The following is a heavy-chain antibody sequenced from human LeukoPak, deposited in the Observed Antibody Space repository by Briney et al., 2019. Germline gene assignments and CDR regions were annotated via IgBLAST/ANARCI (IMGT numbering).Heavy chain of an antibody. J-gene: IGHJ6*02. D-gene: IGHD4-11*01. CDR2: MNPNSGNT. Sequence: ASVTVSCKASGYTFTSYDINWVRQAPGQGLEWMGWMNPNSGNTGYAQKFQGRVTMTRNTSISTAYMELSSLRSEDTAVYYCARGSNPMGYYYYYGMDVWGQGTTVTVSS. CDR3: ARGSNPMGYYYYYGMDV. CDR1: GYTFTSYD. V-gene: IGHV1-8*01.